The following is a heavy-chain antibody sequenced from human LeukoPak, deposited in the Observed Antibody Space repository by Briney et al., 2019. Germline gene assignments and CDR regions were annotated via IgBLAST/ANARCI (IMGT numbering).Heavy chain of an antibody. D-gene: IGHD3-10*01. CDR2: IIPIFGTA. CDR1: GGTFSSYA. CDR3: AKLRAGSGSYYNEFDY. J-gene: IGHJ4*02. V-gene: IGHV1-69*01. Sequence: ASVKVSCKASGGTFSSYAISWVRQAPGQGLEWMGGIIPIFGTANYAQKFQGRVTITAEESTSTAYMELSSLRSEDTAVYYCAKLRAGSGSYYNEFDYWGQGTLVTVSS.